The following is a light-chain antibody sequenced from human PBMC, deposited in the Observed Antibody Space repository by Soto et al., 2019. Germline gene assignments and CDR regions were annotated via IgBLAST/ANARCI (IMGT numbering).Light chain of an antibody. V-gene: IGKV3-20*01. J-gene: IGKJ4*01. CDR2: GAS. CDR3: QQYGSVPHT. Sequence: EIVLTQSPGTLSLSPGERATLSCRASQSVSTSYLAWYQQKPGQAPRLLIYGASSRATGIPDRFSGSGSGAYFSLTLSRLEPEDVAVDYCQQYGSVPHTFGGGTKVENK. CDR1: QSVSTSY.